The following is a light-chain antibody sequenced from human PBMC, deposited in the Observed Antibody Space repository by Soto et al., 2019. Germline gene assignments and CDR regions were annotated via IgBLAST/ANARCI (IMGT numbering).Light chain of an antibody. J-gene: IGLJ1*01. CDR1: SSDIGGYNY. CDR2: EVS. V-gene: IGLV2-14*01. CDR3: CSKSSSITYV. Sequence: QSALTQPASVSGSPGQSITISCTGTSSDIGGYNYVSWYQQHPGEAPKLVIYEVSNRPSGVSNRFSGSKSGNTASLTISGLPADDEADYYCCSKSSSITYVFGSGTKVTVL.